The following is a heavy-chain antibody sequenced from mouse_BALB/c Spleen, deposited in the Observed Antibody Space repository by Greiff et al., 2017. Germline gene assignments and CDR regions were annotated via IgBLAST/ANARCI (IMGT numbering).Heavy chain of an antibody. CDR2: INPGSGGT. V-gene: IGHV1-54*01. J-gene: IGHJ1*01. D-gene: IGHD1-1*01. Sequence: VQLQQSGAELVRPGTSVKVSCKASGYAFTNYLIEWVKQRPGQGLEWIGVINPGSGGTNYNEKFKGKATLTADKSSSTAYMQLSSLTSDDSAVYFCARNYGSSHWYLDVWGAGTTVTVSS. CDR1: GYAFTNYL. CDR3: ARNYGSSHWYLDV.